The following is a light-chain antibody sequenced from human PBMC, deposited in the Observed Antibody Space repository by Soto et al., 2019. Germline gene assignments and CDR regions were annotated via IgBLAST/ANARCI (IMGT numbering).Light chain of an antibody. Sequence: QSALTQSPSASASLGASVRFTCTLSSGHSSNAVAWHQQQPEKGPRFLMKLNSDGSHTKGDGIPDRFSGSSSGAERYLHIANLQSEDEAEYYCQTWGTGTVVFGGGTKLTVL. CDR2: LNSDGSH. CDR1: SGHSSNA. CDR3: QTWGTGTVV. V-gene: IGLV4-69*01. J-gene: IGLJ2*01.